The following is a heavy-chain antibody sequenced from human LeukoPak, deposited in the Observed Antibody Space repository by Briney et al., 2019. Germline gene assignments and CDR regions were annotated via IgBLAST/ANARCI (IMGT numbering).Heavy chain of an antibody. D-gene: IGHD7-27*01. CDR2: ISGSGDST. CDR3: ARRGPNWGFFDY. J-gene: IGHJ4*02. Sequence: GGSLRLSCAASGFTFSNHAMSWVRQAPGKGLEWVSTISGSGDSTYYADSVKGRFTISGDNSKNTLYLQMNSLRAEKTAVYYCARRGPNWGFFDYWGRGTLVTVSS. V-gene: IGHV3-23*01. CDR1: GFTFSNHA.